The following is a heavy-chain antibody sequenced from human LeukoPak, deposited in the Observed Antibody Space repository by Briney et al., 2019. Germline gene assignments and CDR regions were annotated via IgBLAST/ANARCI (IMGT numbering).Heavy chain of an antibody. CDR2: IASSGLNT. J-gene: IGHJ3*01. Sequence: GGSLRLSCAASGFMVRDAAMTWVRQAPGKGLEWVSLIASSGLNTYYADSVRGRFTISRGNSKNTLSLQMNSLRVEDTAIYYCARDIELSTWGLGTLVTVSS. CDR1: GFMVRDAA. CDR3: ARDIELST. V-gene: IGHV3-23*01. D-gene: IGHD5-12*01.